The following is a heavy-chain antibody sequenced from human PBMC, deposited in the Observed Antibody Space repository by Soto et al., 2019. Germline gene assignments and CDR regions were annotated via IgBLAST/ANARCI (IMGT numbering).Heavy chain of an antibody. CDR2: ISYDGSNK. V-gene: IGHV3-30-3*01. CDR1: GFTFSSYA. D-gene: IGHD6-6*01. CDR3: ARAVTYIAARLLSLDY. J-gene: IGHJ4*02. Sequence: SLRLSCAASGFTFSSYAMHWVRQAPGKGLEWVAVISYDGSNKYYADSVKGRFTISRDNSKNTLYLQMNSLRAEDTAVYYCARAVTYIAARLLSLDYWGQGTLVTVSS.